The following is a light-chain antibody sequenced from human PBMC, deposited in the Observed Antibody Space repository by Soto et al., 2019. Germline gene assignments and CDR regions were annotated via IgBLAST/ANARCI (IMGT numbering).Light chain of an antibody. J-gene: IGLJ2*01. CDR3: QSYDSSLRSV. CDR2: GNS. Sequence: QSVLTQPPSVSGAPGQRVTISCPGSSSNIGAGYDVHWYQQLPGTAPKLLIYGNSNRPSGVPDRFSGSKSGTSASLAITGLQAEDEADYYCQSYDSSLRSVFGGGTKLTVL. CDR1: SSNIGAGYD. V-gene: IGLV1-40*01.